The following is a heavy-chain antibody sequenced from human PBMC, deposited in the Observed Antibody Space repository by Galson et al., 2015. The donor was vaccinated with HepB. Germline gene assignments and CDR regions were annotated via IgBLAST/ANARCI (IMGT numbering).Heavy chain of an antibody. V-gene: IGHV3-30*13. J-gene: IGHJ4*02. D-gene: IGHD6-19*01. Sequence: SLRLSCAASGFTFSGHNMHWVRQAPVKGLEWLANISQDGNAEYYGDSVKGRFTISRDNTKNRLFLQVDGLRPGDTAMYYCAKDFQWNFHLWGQGTLVNVSS. CDR1: GFTFSGHN. CDR2: ISQDGNAE. CDR3: AKDFQWNFHL.